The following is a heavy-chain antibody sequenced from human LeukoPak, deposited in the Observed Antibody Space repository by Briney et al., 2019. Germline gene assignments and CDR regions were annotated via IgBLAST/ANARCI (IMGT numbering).Heavy chain of an antibody. CDR3: TRHEDEYCGSGRCPDY. J-gene: IGHJ4*02. D-gene: IGHD2-15*01. V-gene: IGHV3-73*01. CDR1: GFTFSGSA. Sequence: GGSLRLSCAASGFTFSGSAMHWVRQASGKGLEWVGRIRSKANSYATAYAASVKGRFTISRDDSKNTAFLQMNSLKTEDTALYFCTRHEDEYCGSGRCPDYWGQGTLVTVSS. CDR2: IRSKANSYAT.